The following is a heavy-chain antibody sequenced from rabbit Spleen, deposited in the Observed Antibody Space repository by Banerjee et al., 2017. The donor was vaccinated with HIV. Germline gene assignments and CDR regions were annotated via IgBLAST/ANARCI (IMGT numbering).Heavy chain of an antibody. V-gene: IGHV1S7*01. Sequence: KLVESGGGLVQPGGSLKLSCKASGFTLSSYYMNWVRQAPGKGLEWIGYIDPVFGSTYYANWVNGRFTISSHNAQNTLYLQLNSLTAADTATYFCARDTGSSFSTYGMDLWGQGTSSPS. CDR3: ARDTGSSFSTYGMDL. J-gene: IGHJ6*01. CDR2: IDPVFGST. CDR1: GFTLSSYY. D-gene: IGHD8-1*01.